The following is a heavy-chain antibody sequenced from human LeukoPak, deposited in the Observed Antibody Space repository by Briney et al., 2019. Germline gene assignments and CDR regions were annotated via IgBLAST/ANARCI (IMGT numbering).Heavy chain of an antibody. D-gene: IGHD3-22*01. J-gene: IGHJ4*02. CDR2: IYPDDSET. CDR3: ARLYYDVSGYFDY. Sequence: GESLKISCKGSGXSFTSFWSGWVRQMPGKGLEWMGIIYPDDSETIYSPSFQGQVTFSVDKSITTAYLHWSSLKASDTAMFYCARLYYDVSGYFDYWGQGTLVTVSS. V-gene: IGHV5-51*01. CDR1: GXSFTSFW.